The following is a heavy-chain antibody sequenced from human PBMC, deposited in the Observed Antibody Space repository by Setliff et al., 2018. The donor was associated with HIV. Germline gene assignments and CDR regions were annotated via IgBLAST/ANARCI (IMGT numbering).Heavy chain of an antibody. V-gene: IGHV5-51*01. J-gene: IGHJ4*02. CDR3: ARLPYYVSGGVFDH. Sequence: GETLKISCQCSGFNFLAHWIGWVRQVPEKGLEWMGIVYPGDSDTRYNPSFEGQVTVSADKTITTAYLQLTSLKASDTAMYFCARLPYYVSGGVFDHWGKGTLVTVSS. D-gene: IGHD3-10*01. CDR2: VYPGDSDT. CDR1: GFNFLAHW.